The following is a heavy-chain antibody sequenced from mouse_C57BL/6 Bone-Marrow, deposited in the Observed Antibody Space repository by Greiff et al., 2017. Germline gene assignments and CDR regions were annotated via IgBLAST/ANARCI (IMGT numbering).Heavy chain of an antibody. J-gene: IGHJ1*03. V-gene: IGHV1-64*01. CDR3: ARFGYSCYVDV. Sequence: QVQLQQPGAELVKPGASVKLSCKASGYTFTSYWMHWVKQRPGQGLEWIGMIHPNSGSTNYNEKFKSKATLTVDKSSSTAYMQLSSLTSEDSAVYYCARFGYSCYVDVWGTGTTVTVSA. CDR2: IHPNSGST. D-gene: IGHD2-3*01. CDR1: GYTFTSYW.